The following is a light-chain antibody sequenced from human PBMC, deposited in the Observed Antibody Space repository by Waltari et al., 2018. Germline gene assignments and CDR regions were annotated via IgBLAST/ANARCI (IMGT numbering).Light chain of an antibody. V-gene: IGLV2-14*01. Sequence: QSALTQPASVSGSPGQSITISCTGTSSDVGFYDFVSWFQQHPGKAPKVSPYKVNNRPSGVSNRFSGSKSANTASLPISGLQAEDEADYYCSSYTRRSYWVFGGGTQLTVL. CDR3: SSYTRRSYWV. CDR1: SSDVGFYDF. CDR2: KVN. J-gene: IGLJ3*02.